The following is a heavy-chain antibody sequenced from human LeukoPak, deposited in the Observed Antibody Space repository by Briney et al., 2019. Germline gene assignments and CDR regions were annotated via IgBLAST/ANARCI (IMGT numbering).Heavy chain of an antibody. CDR1: GGSISSYY. CDR3: ARTENYIPEDCFDP. CDR2: ICYSGST. Sequence: TASETLSLTCTVSGGSISSYYWSWIRQPPGKGLEWIGSICYSGSTFYNPSLKSRVTLSVDTSKNQFSLELSSVTAADTALYYCARTENYIPEDCFDPWGQGTLVTVSS. J-gene: IGHJ5*02. D-gene: IGHD5-24*01. V-gene: IGHV4-59*05.